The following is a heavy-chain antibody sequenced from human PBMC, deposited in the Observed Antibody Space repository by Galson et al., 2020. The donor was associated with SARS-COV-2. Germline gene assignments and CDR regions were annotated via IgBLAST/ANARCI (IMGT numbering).Heavy chain of an antibody. J-gene: IGHJ5*02. D-gene: IGHD4-17*01. V-gene: IGHV3-49*03. Sequence: GGSLRLSCTASGFTFGDYAMSWFRQAPGKGLEWVGFIRSKAYGGTTEYAASVKGRFTISRDDSKSIAYLQMNSLKTEDTAVYYCTRDFSWPTVPRLTNWFDPWGQGTLVTVSS. CDR3: TRDFSWPTVPRLTNWFDP. CDR1: GFTFGDYA. CDR2: IRSKAYGGTT.